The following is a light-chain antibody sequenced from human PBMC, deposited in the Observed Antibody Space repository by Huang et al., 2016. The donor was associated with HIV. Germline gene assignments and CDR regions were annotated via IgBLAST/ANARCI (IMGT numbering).Light chain of an antibody. CDR2: GAS. CDR3: QQYDDWPMT. J-gene: IGKJ4*01. V-gene: IGKV3-15*01. CDR1: QSVSRN. Sequence: EIVMTQSPATLSVSPGERVTLSCRASQSVSRNLAWYQQKRGQAPRLLRYGASTSATGIPARFSGSGSGTEFTLTVTNLQSEDFAVYHCQQYDDWPMTFGEGTKVEI.